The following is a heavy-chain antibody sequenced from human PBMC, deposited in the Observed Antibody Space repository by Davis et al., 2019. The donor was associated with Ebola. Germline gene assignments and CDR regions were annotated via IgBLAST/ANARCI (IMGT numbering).Heavy chain of an antibody. CDR2: INESGST. CDR3: VRHRFYDFSNGYDTIRGWFDP. D-gene: IGHD3-3*01. CDR1: GGSISTTTYY. V-gene: IGHV4-39*01. J-gene: IGHJ5*02. Sequence: PSETLSLTCSVSGGSISTTTYYWGWIRQPPGKVLEWIGSINESGSTFYNPSLKSRVTTSVDTSKNQFSLKLRSVTAAETAVYYCVRHRFYDFSNGYDTIRGWFDPWGQGTLVTVSS.